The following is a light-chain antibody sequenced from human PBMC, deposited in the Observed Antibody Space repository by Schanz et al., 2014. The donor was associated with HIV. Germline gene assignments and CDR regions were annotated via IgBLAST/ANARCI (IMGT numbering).Light chain of an antibody. CDR1: QSVSSN. CDR3: HQYGSSRGT. CDR2: GAS. V-gene: IGKV3-20*01. J-gene: IGKJ4*01. Sequence: EIVMTQSPATLSVSPGERATLSCRASQSVSSNLAWYQQKPGQAPRLLIHGASRRATGIPDRFSGSGSGTDFTLTISRLEPEDFAVYYCHQYGSSRGTFGGGTEVDI.